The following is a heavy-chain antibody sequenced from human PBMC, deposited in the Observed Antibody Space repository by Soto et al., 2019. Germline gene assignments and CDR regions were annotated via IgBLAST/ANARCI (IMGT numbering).Heavy chain of an antibody. J-gene: IGHJ5*02. Sequence: QGQLVQSGAEVKKPGSSVKVSCKASGDSFSRFEITWVRQAPGQGLEWMGGLSPIFDTAIYAEKFQGRVTICAEETTNGGYKELGSLRSDDTAVYYCAREKGESVSHRAHVDLCGQGTLVTITS. V-gene: IGHV1-69*01. CDR2: LSPIFDTA. CDR1: GDSFSRFE. D-gene: IGHD3-10*01. CDR3: AREKGESVSHRAHVDL.